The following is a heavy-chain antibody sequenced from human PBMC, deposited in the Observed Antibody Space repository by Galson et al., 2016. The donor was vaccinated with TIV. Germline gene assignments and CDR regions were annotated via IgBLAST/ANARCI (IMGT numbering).Heavy chain of an antibody. CDR1: GFSLSTSGVG. Sequence: PALVKPTQTLTLTCTFSGFSLSTSGVGVGWIRQPPGKALEWLALIYWNDDKRYMPSLKSRVTITKDTSKNQVVLTMTNMDPVDTATYYCARISGYYDSSGHYIPRSFDYWGQGALVTVSS. CDR2: IYWNDDK. J-gene: IGHJ4*02. CDR3: ARISGYYDSSGHYIPRSFDY. V-gene: IGHV2-5*01. D-gene: IGHD3-22*01.